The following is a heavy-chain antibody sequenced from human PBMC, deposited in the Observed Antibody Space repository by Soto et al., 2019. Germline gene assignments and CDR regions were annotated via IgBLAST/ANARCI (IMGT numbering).Heavy chain of an antibody. V-gene: IGHV3-11*01. CDR1: GFAFSDYY. D-gene: IGHD1-26*01. CDR3: ARSQWELPAGGAFDI. Sequence: GGSLRLSCAASGFAFSDYYMSWIRQAPGKGLEWVSYISSSGSTIYYADSVKGRFTISRDNAKSSLYLQMNSLRAEDTAVYYCARSQWELPAGGAFDIWGQGTMVTVSS. J-gene: IGHJ3*02. CDR2: ISSSGSTI.